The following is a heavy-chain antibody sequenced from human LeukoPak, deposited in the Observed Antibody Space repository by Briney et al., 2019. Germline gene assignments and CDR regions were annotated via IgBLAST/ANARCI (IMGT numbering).Heavy chain of an antibody. D-gene: IGHD4-17*01. CDR3: ARDLVTVTKGFDI. CDR2: ISYIGST. V-gene: IGHV4-59*11. Sequence: PSETLSLTCAVSDDSFSSHYWTWIRQPPGKGLEWIGYISYIGSTNYNPSLKSRVTISIDTSKNQFSLKLSSVTAADTAVYYCARDLVTVTKGFDIWGKGQWSASLQ. CDR1: DDSFSSHY. J-gene: IGHJ3*02.